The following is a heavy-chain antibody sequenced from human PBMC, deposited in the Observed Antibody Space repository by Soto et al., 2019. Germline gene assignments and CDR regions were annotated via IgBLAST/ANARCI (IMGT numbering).Heavy chain of an antibody. D-gene: IGHD3-3*01. V-gene: IGHV1-46*01. J-gene: IGHJ4*02. CDR1: GYTFTSYY. CDR3: AREPLYDFWSGYYHYFDY. CDR2: INPSGGST. Sequence: ASVKVSCKASGYTFTSYYMHWVRQAPGQGLEWMGIINPSGGSTSYAQKFQGRVTMTRDTSTSTVYMELSSLRSEDTAVYYCAREPLYDFWSGYYHYFDYWGQGTLVTV.